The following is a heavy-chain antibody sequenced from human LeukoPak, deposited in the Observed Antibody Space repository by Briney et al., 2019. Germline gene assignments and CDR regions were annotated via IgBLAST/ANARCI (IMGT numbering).Heavy chain of an antibody. CDR1: GGSFSGYY. Sequence: SETLSLTCAVYGGSFSGYYWSWIRQPPGKGLEWIGEINHSGSTNYNPSLKSRVTISVDTSKNQFSLKLSSVTAADTAVYYCARHFRGDWYEDAFDIWGQGTMVTVSS. V-gene: IGHV4-34*01. CDR3: ARHFRGDWYEDAFDI. D-gene: IGHD3/OR15-3a*01. CDR2: INHSGST. J-gene: IGHJ3*02.